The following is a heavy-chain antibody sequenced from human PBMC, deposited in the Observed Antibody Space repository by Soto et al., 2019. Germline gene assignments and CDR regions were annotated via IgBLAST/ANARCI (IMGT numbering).Heavy chain of an antibody. CDR3: AADAHRDDFWSSYPYYYYSMDV. V-gene: IGHV1-69*06. CDR2: IIPIFGTA. J-gene: IGHJ6*02. D-gene: IGHD3-3*01. CDR1: GYTFTGYY. Sequence: ASVKVSCKASGYTFTGYYMHWVRQAPGQGLEWMGGIIPIFGTANYAQKFQGRVTITADKSTSTAYMELSGLRPEDTAIYYCAADAHRDDFWSSYPYYYYSMDVWGQGTTVTVSS.